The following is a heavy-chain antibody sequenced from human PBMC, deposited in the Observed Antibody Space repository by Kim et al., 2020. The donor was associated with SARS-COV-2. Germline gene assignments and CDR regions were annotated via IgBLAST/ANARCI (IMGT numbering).Heavy chain of an antibody. CDR1: GFTFDDYT. J-gene: IGHJ4*02. V-gene: IGHV3-43*01. D-gene: IGHD3-16*01. CDR2: ISWDGGST. CDR3: AKDIGGEGELYLPLDY. Sequence: GGSLRLSCAASGFTFDDYTMHWVRQAPGKGLEWVSLISWDGGSTYYADSVKGRFTISRDNSKNSLYLQMNSLRTEDTALYYCAKDIGGEGELYLPLDYWGQGTLVTVSS.